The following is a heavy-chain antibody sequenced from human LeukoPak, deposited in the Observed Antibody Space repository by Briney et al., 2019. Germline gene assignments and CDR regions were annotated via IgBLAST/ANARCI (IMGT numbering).Heavy chain of an antibody. J-gene: IGHJ4*02. Sequence: PGGSLRLSCAASGFTFSSYDMYWVRQAPGKGLEWVAFIRYDGSNKYYADSVKGRFTISRDNSKSTLYLQMNSLRAEDTAVYYCAKRPPGSGLDYRGQGTLVTVSS. CDR2: IRYDGSNK. CDR1: GFTFSSYD. V-gene: IGHV3-30*02. CDR3: AKRPPGSGLDY. D-gene: IGHD3-10*01.